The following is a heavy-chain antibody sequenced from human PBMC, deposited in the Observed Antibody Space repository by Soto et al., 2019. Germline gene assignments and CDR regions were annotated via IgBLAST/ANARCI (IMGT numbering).Heavy chain of an antibody. CDR3: ARGERQVVRGVTRYYYYYGMDV. CDR2: IYYSGST. J-gene: IGHJ6*02. CDR1: GGSISSYY. V-gene: IGHV4-59*01. Sequence: SETLSLTCTVSGGSISSYYWSWIRQPPGKGLEWIGYIYYSGSTNYNPSLKSRVTISVDTSKNQFSLKLSSVTAADTAVYYCARGERQVVRGVTRYYYYYGMDVWGQGTTVTVSS. D-gene: IGHD3-10*01.